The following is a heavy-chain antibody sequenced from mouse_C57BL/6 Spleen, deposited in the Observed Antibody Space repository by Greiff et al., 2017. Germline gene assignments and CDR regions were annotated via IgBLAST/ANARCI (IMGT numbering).Heavy chain of an antibody. CDR2: IDPSDSAT. J-gene: IGHJ4*01. CDR3: ASYYYGSSPQAMDY. Sequence: QVQLQQPGAELVRPGSSVKLSCKASGYTFTSYWMHWVKQRPIHGLEWIGKIDPSDSATHYNQKFKDKATLTVDISSSTAYMQRSSRTCKDSSVDYCASYYYGSSPQAMDYWGQGTSVTVSS. CDR1: GYTFTSYW. V-gene: IGHV1-52*01. D-gene: IGHD1-1*01.